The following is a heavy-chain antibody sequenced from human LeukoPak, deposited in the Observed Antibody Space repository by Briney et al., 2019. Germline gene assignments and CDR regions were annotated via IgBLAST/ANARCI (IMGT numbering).Heavy chain of an antibody. V-gene: IGHV1-69*13. J-gene: IGHJ6*02. CDR1: GGTFSSYA. CDR2: IIPIFGTA. Sequence: SVTVSCKASGGTFSSYAISWVRQAPGQGLEWMGGIIPIFGTANYAQKFQGRVTITADESTSTAYMELSSLRSEDTAVYYCARELRPYYYDSSGYLAYYYYGMDVWGQGTTVTVSS. D-gene: IGHD3-22*01. CDR3: ARELRPYYYDSSGYLAYYYYGMDV.